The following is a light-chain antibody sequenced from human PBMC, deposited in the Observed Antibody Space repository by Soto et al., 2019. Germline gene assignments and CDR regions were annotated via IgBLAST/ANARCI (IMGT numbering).Light chain of an antibody. CDR2: EGS. J-gene: IGLJ2*01. CDR3: CSYAGSSTSVV. V-gene: IGLV2-23*01. Sequence: QSALTQPASVSGSPGQSITIQQHPGKAPKLMIYEGSKRPSGVSNRFSGSKSGNTASLTVSGLQAEDEADYYCCSYAGSSTSVVFGGGTKLTVL.